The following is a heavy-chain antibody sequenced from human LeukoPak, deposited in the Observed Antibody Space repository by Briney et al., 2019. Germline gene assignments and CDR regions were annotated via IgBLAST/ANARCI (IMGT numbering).Heavy chain of an antibody. Sequence: GGSLRLSCAASGFTFSSYWMHWVRQAPGKGLVWPSRINSDGYSISYADSVKGRFTISRDNAKNTLYLQMNSLRAEDTAMYYCARGIAVAGTDYWGQGTLVTVSS. CDR3: ARGIAVAGTDY. CDR2: INSDGYSI. D-gene: IGHD6-19*01. CDR1: GFTFSSYW. V-gene: IGHV3-74*01. J-gene: IGHJ4*02.